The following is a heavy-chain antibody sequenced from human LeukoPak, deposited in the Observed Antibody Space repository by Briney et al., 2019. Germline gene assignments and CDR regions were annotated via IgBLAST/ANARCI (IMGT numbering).Heavy chain of an antibody. V-gene: IGHV3-21*01. CDR1: GFTFSSYS. CDR3: AKGTCSSTSCYSGLY. Sequence: PGGSLRLSCAASGFTFSSYSMNWVRQVPGKGLEWVSSISSSSSYIYYADSVKGRFTISRDNAKNSLYLQMNSLRAEDTAVYYCAKGTCSSTSCYSGLYWGQGTLVTVSS. J-gene: IGHJ4*02. CDR2: ISSSSSYI. D-gene: IGHD2-2*01.